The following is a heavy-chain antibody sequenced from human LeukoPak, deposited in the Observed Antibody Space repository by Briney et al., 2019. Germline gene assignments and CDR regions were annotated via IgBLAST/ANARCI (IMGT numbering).Heavy chain of an antibody. CDR3: ARDHYYASGSPSFDY. CDR1: GYTFTAYY. V-gene: IGHV1-2*02. J-gene: IGHJ4*02. Sequence: ASVKVSCKASGYTFTAYYMHWVRQAPGQGLERMGWINPNSGGTNYAQKFQGRVTMTGDTSISTAYMELSSLTSDDTAVYYCARDHYYASGSPSFDYWGQGTLVTVSS. D-gene: IGHD3-10*01. CDR2: INPNSGGT.